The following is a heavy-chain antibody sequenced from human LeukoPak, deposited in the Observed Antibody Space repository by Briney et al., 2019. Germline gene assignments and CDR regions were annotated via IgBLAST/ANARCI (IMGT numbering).Heavy chain of an antibody. CDR1: GGPFSGYY. CDR2: INHSGSA. V-gene: IGHV4-34*01. Sequence: TASETLSLTCAVYGGPFSGYYWSWIRQPPGKGLEWIGEINHSGSANYNPSLQSRVTISIDTSKNQFSLKVNSVTAADTAMYFCARAGGRVGQGLDFDYWGQGVLVTVSP. CDR3: ARAGGRVGQGLDFDY. D-gene: IGHD4-23*01. J-gene: IGHJ4*02.